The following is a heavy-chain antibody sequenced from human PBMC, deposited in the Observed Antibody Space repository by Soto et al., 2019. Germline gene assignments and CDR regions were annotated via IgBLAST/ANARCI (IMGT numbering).Heavy chain of an antibody. CDR3: ARVVPAAMENWFDP. CDR1: GGTFSSYA. D-gene: IGHD2-2*01. Sequence: SVKVSCKXSGGTFSSYAISWVRQAPGQGLEWMGGIIPIFGTANYAQKFQGRVTITADKSTSTAYMELSSLRSEDTAVYYCARVVPAAMENWFDPWGQGTLVTVSS. V-gene: IGHV1-69*06. CDR2: IIPIFGTA. J-gene: IGHJ5*02.